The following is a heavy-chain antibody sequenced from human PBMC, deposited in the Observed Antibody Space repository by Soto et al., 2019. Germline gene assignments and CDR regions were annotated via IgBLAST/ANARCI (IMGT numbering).Heavy chain of an antibody. V-gene: IGHV1-24*01. D-gene: IGHD3-22*01. CDR3: ATGQAYYDTHYYGMYV. CDR2: FDPEYGET. CDR1: GYTLTELS. Sequence: QVQLVQSGAEVKKPGASVKVSCKVSGYTLTELSMHWVRQAPGKGLEWMGGFDPEYGETIYAQKFQGRVTMTEDTSTDTAYMALSSLRSEDTAVYYCATGQAYYDTHYYGMYVWGQGTTVTVSS. J-gene: IGHJ6*02.